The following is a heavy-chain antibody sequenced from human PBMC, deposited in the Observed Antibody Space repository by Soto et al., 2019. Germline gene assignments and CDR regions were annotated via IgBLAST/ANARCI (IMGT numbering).Heavy chain of an antibody. CDR2: ICYSGST. D-gene: IGHD5-12*01. CDR1: GVSISSYY. V-gene: IGHV4-59*01. Sequence: SETLSLTCTVSGVSISSYYLSWIRQPPGKGLEWVGYICYSGSTNYYPSLNSRVTISVDTSKNQYSLKLSAVTAADTAVYYCASGYDEVSLFDYWGQGTLVTVSS. J-gene: IGHJ4*02. CDR3: ASGYDEVSLFDY.